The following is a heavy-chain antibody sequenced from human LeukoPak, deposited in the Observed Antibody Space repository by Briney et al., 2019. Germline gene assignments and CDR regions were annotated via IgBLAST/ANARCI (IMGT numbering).Heavy chain of an antibody. D-gene: IGHD3-10*01. J-gene: IGHJ4*02. CDR2: ISGSGGST. V-gene: IGHV3-23*01. CDR1: GFTFSSYG. Sequence: GGSLRLSCAASGFTFSSYGMSWVRQAPGKGLEWVSAISGSGGSTYYADSVKGRFTISRDNSKNTLYLQMSSLRADDTAVYYCARDGRGIHYYFDYWGQGTLVTVSS. CDR3: ARDGRGIHYYFDY.